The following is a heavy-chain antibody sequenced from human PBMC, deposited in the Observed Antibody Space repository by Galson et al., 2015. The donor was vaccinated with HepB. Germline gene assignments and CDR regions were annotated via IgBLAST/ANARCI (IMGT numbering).Heavy chain of an antibody. CDR2: ITPSGDNT. D-gene: IGHD6-19*01. V-gene: IGHV3-23*01. CDR1: GFTFSYYA. CDR3: AKVLHEKTAGWYRQALYYFDS. Sequence: SLRLSCAASGFTFSYYAMTWVRQAPGKGLEWISAITPSGDNTYSADSMKGRFTISRDNSRNTLFLQMNSLRADDTAIYFCAKVLHEKTAGWYRQALYYFDSWGQGTRATDSA. J-gene: IGHJ4*02.